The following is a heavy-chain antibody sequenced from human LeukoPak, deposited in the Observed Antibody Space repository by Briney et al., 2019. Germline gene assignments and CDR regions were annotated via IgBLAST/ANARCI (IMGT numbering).Heavy chain of an antibody. D-gene: IGHD3-10*01. CDR3: ARDRSIRITTSDRSLEY. J-gene: IGHJ4*02. Sequence: GGSLRLSCAASGFTFSSYAMHWVRQAPGKGLEWVAVISYDGSNKYYADSVKGRFSISRDDSKNTLYLQMDSLRAEDTAVYYCARDRSIRITTSDRSLEYWGQGILVTVSS. CDR1: GFTFSSYA. CDR2: ISYDGSNK. V-gene: IGHV3-30-3*01.